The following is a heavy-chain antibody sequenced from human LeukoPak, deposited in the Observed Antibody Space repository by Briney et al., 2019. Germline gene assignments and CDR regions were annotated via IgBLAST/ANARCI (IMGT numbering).Heavy chain of an antibody. V-gene: IGHV6-1*01. CDR2: TYYRSKWYN. D-gene: IGHD4-17*01. CDR1: GDSVSSNSAA. Sequence: SQTLSLTCAISGDSVSSNSAAWNWIRQSPSRGLEWLGRTYYRSKWYNDYAVSVKSRITINPDTSKNQFSLQLNSVTPEDTAVYYCARTLSRPMTTVFRWFDPWGQGTLVTVSS. J-gene: IGHJ5*02. CDR3: ARTLSRPMTTVFRWFDP.